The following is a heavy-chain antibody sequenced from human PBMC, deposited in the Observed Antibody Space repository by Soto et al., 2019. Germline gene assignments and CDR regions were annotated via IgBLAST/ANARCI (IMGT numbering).Heavy chain of an antibody. CDR1: GFSFTTDGMG. Sequence: QITLKESGPTLVKPTQTLTLTCTFSGFSFTTDGMGVGWIRQPPGKALEWLELIYWDDDKRYSPSLKSRLTITKDASRNQVVLTLTNMAPADTATYYCAPLYWAASGTRYYFDYWGQGTLVTVSS. V-gene: IGHV2-5*02. J-gene: IGHJ4*02. D-gene: IGHD6-13*01. CDR2: IYWDDDK. CDR3: APLYWAASGTRYYFDY.